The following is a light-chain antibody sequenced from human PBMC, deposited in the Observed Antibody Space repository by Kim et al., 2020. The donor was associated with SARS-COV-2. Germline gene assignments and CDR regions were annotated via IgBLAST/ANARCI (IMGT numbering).Light chain of an antibody. J-gene: IGLJ2*01. CDR3: QVWDSSGDHVV. Sequence: APGKTARITCGGNNMGSKSVHWYQQKPGQAPVLVIYYDSDRPSGIPERFSGSNSGNTATLTISRVEAGDEADYYCQVWDSSGDHVVFGGGTQLTVL. CDR2: YDS. CDR1: NMGSKS. V-gene: IGLV3-21*04.